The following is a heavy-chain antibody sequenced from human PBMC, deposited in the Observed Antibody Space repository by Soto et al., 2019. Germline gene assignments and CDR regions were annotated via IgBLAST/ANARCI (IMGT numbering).Heavy chain of an antibody. CDR3: ARGEQYSGRIFDY. D-gene: IGHD1-26*01. V-gene: IGHV6-1*01. J-gene: IGHJ4*01. CDR1: GDSVSSNSAG. Sequence: TLSLTCAITGDSVSSNSAGWSWVRQSPSRGLEWLGRTYYRSKWYYEYAVSVRGRTTINPDTSKNQYSLQLNSVTPEDTAVYFCARGEQYSGRIFDYWGQGTLVTVSS. CDR2: TYYRSKWYY.